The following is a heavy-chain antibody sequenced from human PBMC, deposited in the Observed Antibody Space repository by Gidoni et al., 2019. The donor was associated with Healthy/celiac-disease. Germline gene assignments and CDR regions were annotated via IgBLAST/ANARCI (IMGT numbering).Heavy chain of an antibody. CDR1: GFSLINTRMG. J-gene: IGHJ2*01. Sequence: QVTLTESGPLLVKPTETLTLTCTVSGFSLINTRMGVSWTRQPPGKALEWLAHICSNDEKSQSPSLKSRLTISKDTSKSQVVLTMTNMDPVDTATYYCARMLLPIQLWDRYWYFDLWGRGTLVTVSS. CDR3: ARMLLPIQLWDRYWYFDL. V-gene: IGHV2-26*01. CDR2: ICSNDEK. D-gene: IGHD5-18*01.